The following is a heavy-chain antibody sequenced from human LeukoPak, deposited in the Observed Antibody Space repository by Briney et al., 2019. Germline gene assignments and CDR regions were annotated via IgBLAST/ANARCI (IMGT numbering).Heavy chain of an antibody. CDR2: IKQDGSEK. CDR3: ARGPRYCSGGSCYDY. J-gene: IGHJ4*02. CDR1: GFTFSSYW. Sequence: GGSLRLSCAASGFTFSSYWMSWVRQAPGKGLEWVANIKQDGSEKYYVDPVKGRFTISRDNAKNSLYLQMNSLRAEDTAVYYCARGPRYCSGGSCYDYWGQGTLVTVSS. D-gene: IGHD2-15*01. V-gene: IGHV3-7*03.